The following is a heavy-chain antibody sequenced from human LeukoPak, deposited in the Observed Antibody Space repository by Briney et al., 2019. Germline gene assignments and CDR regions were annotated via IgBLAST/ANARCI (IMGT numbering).Heavy chain of an antibody. CDR1: GFTFSSYA. V-gene: IGHV3-23*01. Sequence: GESLRLSCAASGFTFSSYAMSWVRQAPGKGLEWVSAISASGASTYYADSVKGRFTIPRDTSKNTLYLQMNSLRAEDTAVYYCAKNGAYTSSSIDYWGQGTLVTVSS. J-gene: IGHJ4*02. D-gene: IGHD6-6*01. CDR3: AKNGAYTSSSIDY. CDR2: ISASGAST.